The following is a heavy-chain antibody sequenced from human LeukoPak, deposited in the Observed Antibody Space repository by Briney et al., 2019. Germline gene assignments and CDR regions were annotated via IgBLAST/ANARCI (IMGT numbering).Heavy chain of an antibody. D-gene: IGHD3-22*01. CDR2: ISAYNGNT. CDR1: GYTFTSYG. V-gene: IGHV1-18*01. J-gene: IGHJ4*02. CDR3: ARTNYDSSGYYYRVWYFDY. Sequence: ASVKVSCKASGYTFTSYGISWVRRAPGQGLEWMGWISAYNGNTNYAQKLQGRVTMTTDTSTSTAYMELRSLRSDDTAVYYCARTNYDSSGYYYRVWYFDYWGQGTLVTVCS.